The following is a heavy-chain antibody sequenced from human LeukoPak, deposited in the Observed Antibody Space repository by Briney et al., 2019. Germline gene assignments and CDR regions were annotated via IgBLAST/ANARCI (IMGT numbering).Heavy chain of an antibody. J-gene: IGHJ5*02. CDR3: ATAIAVAGEGPMYNWFDP. D-gene: IGHD6-19*01. Sequence: ASVKVSCKVSGYTLTELSMHWVRQAPGKGLEWMGGFDPEDGETICAQKFQGRVTMTEDTSTDTAYMELSSLRSEDTAVYYCATAIAVAGEGPMYNWFDPWGQGTLVTVSS. CDR1: GYTLTELS. CDR2: FDPEDGET. V-gene: IGHV1-24*01.